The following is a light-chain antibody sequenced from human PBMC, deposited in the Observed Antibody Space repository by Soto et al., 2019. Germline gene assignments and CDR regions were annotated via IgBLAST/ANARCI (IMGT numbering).Light chain of an antibody. V-gene: IGKV3-15*01. CDR3: QQYNNWPPRT. CDR2: GAS. Sequence: EIVMTQSPASLSVSPGETATLSCRASQSISNSLAWYQQKPGQAPSLLIYGASTRATGIPSRFSGSGSGTEFTLTISSLQSEDSALYYCQQYNNWPPRTFGQGTKVDIK. CDR1: QSISNS. J-gene: IGKJ2*01.